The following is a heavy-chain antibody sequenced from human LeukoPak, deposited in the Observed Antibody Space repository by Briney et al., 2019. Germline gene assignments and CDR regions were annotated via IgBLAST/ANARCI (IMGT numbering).Heavy chain of an antibody. Sequence: PGGSLRLSCAASGFTFSRYEMNWVRQAPGKGLEWVSYISSSGSTIYYADSVKGRFTISRDNAKSSLYLQMNSLRAEDTAVYYCARSDSSSGYWGQGTLVTVSS. J-gene: IGHJ4*02. D-gene: IGHD6-6*01. CDR2: ISSSGSTI. CDR3: ARSDSSSGY. V-gene: IGHV3-48*03. CDR1: GFTFSRYE.